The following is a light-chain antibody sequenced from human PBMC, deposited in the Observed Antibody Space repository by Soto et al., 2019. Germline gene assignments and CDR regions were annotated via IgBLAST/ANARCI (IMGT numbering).Light chain of an antibody. V-gene: IGKV3-11*01. Sequence: EIVLTQSPATLSLSPGERATLSCRASQSVSSYLAWYQQKPGQAPSLLIYDASNRATGIPARFSGSGSGTDFTLTISSLEPEDFAVYYCQQRSNWPLTFGGGTQVDIK. CDR1: QSVSSY. J-gene: IGKJ4*01. CDR3: QQRSNWPLT. CDR2: DAS.